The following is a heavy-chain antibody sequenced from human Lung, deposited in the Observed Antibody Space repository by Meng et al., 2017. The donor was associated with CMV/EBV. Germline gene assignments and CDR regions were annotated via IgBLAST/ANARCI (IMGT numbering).Heavy chain of an antibody. D-gene: IGHD3-10*01. CDR1: GFTFSSYA. Sequence: SCAASGFTFSSYAMHWVRQAPGKGLEWVAVISYDGSNKYYADSVKGRFTISRDNSKNTLYLQMNSLRAEDTAVYYCARDRTAGLWFGELVYGPDLGYWXQGTLVTGSA. J-gene: IGHJ4*02. V-gene: IGHV3-30*04. CDR2: ISYDGSNK. CDR3: ARDRTAGLWFGELVYGPDLGY.